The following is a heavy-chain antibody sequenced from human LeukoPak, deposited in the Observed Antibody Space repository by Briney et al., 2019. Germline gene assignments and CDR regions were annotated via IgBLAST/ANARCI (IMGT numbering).Heavy chain of an antibody. D-gene: IGHD2-8*01. CDR3: AKPRPVCSDY. J-gene: IGHJ4*02. V-gene: IGHV3-23*01. CDR2: ISGSGGST. Sequence: GGTLRLSCTACGFTFSSYAMSWVRQAPWKGLEWVSAISGSGGSTYYADSVKGRFTISRDNSKNTLYLQMNSLRAEDTAVYYCAKPRPVCSDYWGQGTLVTVSS. CDR1: GFTFSSYA.